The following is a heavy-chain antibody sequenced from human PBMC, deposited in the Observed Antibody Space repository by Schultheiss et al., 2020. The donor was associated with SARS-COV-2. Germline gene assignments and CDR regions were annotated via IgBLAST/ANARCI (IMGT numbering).Heavy chain of an antibody. D-gene: IGHD5-18*01. V-gene: IGHV3-48*03. Sequence: GGSLRLSCAASGFTFSSYEMNWVRQAPGKGLEWDSFISSSGSTIYYADSVKGRIIISRDNSRNFLYQQMNSLRPEDMAVYYCVRDTAMVGFDYWGQGTLVTVS. CDR3: VRDTAMVGFDY. J-gene: IGHJ4*02. CDR2: ISSSGSTI. CDR1: GFTFSSYE.